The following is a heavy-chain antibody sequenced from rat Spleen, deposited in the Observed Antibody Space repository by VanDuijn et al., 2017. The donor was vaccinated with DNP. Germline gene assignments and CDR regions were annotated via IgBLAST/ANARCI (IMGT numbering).Heavy chain of an antibody. V-gene: IGHV3-1*01. Sequence: EVHLQESGPGLVKPSQSLSLTCSVTGYSITSDYWGWIRKFPGNKMVYIGHISYSGSTHYNPSLKSRSSITRDTSKNQFFLQLNSVTAEDTATYYCASYYYDGYYAMDAWGQGTSVTVSS. CDR1: GYSITSDY. CDR2: ISYSGST. D-gene: IGHD1-12*02. J-gene: IGHJ4*01. CDR3: ASYYYDGYYAMDA.